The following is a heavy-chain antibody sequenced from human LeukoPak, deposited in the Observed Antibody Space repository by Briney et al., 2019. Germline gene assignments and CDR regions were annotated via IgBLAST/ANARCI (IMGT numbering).Heavy chain of an antibody. CDR3: TTSDSGSYFAFDI. CDR1: GYSFTSYW. J-gene: IGHJ3*02. Sequence: GESLKISCKGSGYSFTSYWIGWVRQAPGKGLEWVGRIKSKTDGGTTDYAAPVKGRFTISRDDSKNTLYLQMNSLKTEDTAVYYCTTSDSGSYFAFDIWGQGTMVTVSS. CDR2: IKSKTDGGTT. D-gene: IGHD1-26*01. V-gene: IGHV3-15*01.